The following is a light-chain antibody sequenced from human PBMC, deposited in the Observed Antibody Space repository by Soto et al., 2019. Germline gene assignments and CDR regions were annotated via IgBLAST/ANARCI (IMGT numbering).Light chain of an antibody. CDR1: QSVRSD. V-gene: IGKV3-15*01. CDR3: QQYNNWPPWT. CDR2: GAS. J-gene: IGKJ1*01. Sequence: EIVLTQSPGTLSLSPGERATLSCRASQSVRSDYLAWYQQKPGQAPRLLIYGASTRATGIPARFSGSGSGTEFTLTISRLQSEDFAVYYCQQYNNWPPWTFGQGTKVDIK.